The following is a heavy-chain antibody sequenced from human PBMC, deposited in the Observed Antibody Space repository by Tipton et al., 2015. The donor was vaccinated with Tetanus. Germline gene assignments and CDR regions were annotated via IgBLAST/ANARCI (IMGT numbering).Heavy chain of an antibody. J-gene: IGHJ4*02. V-gene: IGHV3-7*03. D-gene: IGHD3-10*01. CDR2: IKQDGNEK. Sequence: GSLRLSCAASGFDFRSDWMTWVRQAPGKGLEWVANIKQDGNEKYHVDSVKGRFTISRDNGKNLLYLEMNSLRVEDTAVYYCARDPHTIRTGNHRGFDYWGQGTLVTVSS. CDR1: GFDFRSDW. CDR3: ARDPHTIRTGNHRGFDY.